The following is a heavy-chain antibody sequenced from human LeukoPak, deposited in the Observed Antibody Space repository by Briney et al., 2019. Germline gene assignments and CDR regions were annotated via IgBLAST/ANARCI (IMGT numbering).Heavy chain of an antibody. D-gene: IGHD2-2*01. V-gene: IGHV4-59*01. CDR1: GGSISSYY. J-gene: IGHJ4*02. CDR2: IYYSGST. CDR3: AREYCSSTSCYLGY. Sequence: PSETLSLTCTVSGGSISSYYWSWIRQPPGKGLEWIGYIYYSGSTNYNPSLKSRVTISVDTPKNQFSLKLSSVTAADTAVYYCAREYCSSTSCYLGYWGQGTLVTVSS.